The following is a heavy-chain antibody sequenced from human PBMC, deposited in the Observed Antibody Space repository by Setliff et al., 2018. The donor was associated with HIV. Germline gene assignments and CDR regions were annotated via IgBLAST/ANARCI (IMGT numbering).Heavy chain of an antibody. J-gene: IGHJ6*02. CDR2: IYHSEYT. CDR3: ARGHCSGTNCYGVDYYGMDV. CDR1: GGSISSDNW. V-gene: IGHV4-4*02. Sequence: SETLSLTCAVSGGSISSDNWWTWVRQPPGKGLEWIGEIYHSEYTNYNASLKSRVSMSVDKSKNHFSLTLTSVTAADTAVYYCARGHCSGTNCYGVDYYGMDVWVQGTTVTVSS. D-gene: IGHD2-2*01.